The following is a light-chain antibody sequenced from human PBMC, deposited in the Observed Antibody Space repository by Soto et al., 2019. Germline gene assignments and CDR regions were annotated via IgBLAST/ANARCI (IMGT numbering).Light chain of an antibody. J-gene: IGLJ2*01. CDR3: ATWYDSLNGVV. CDR1: SSNIGTNT. Sequence: QSVLTQPPSASGTPGQRVSISCSGGSSNIGTNTVNWYQHLPGTAPKLLIFSNVKRPAGVPNRFSVSKSGTSASLAISGLQSDAEADYYCATWYDSLNGVVFGGGTKLTVL. V-gene: IGLV1-44*01. CDR2: SNV.